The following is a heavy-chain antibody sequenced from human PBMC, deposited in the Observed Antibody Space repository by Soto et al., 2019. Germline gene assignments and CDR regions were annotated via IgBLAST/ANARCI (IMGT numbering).Heavy chain of an antibody. CDR2: IYYSGST. D-gene: IGHD3-22*01. CDR1: GGSISSGDYY. CDR3: ARGSYYYDSTGYYQF. V-gene: IGHV4-30-4*01. Sequence: PSETLSLTCTVSGGSISSGDYYWSWIRQPPGKGLEWIGYIYYSGSTYYNPSLKSRVTISVDTSKNQFSLKLSSVTAADTAVYYCARGSYYYDSTGYYQFWGRGTRVTVSS. J-gene: IGHJ4*02.